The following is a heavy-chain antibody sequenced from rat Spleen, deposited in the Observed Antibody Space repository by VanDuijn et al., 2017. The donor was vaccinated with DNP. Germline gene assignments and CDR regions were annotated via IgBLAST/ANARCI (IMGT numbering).Heavy chain of an antibody. Sequence: EVQLVESDGGLVQPGRSLKLSCAASGFTFSDYYMAWVRQAPTKGLEWVATISYDGSSTYYRDSVKGRFTISRDNAKSTLYLQMDSLRSEDTATYYCAQTPMDAWGQGASVTVSS. CDR3: AQTPMDA. V-gene: IGHV5-29*01. CDR2: ISYDGSST. CDR1: GFTFSDYY. J-gene: IGHJ4*01.